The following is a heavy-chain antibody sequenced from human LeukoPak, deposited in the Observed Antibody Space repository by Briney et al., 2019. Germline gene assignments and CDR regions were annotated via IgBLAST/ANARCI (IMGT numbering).Heavy chain of an antibody. CDR3: ARGPRGGSFAYYYYMDV. CDR1: GGTFSSYA. CDR2: IIPIFGTA. D-gene: IGHD2-15*01. Sequence: ASVKVSCKASGGTFSSYAISWVRQAPGQGLEWMGGIIPIFGTANYAQKFQGRVTITADESTSTAYMELSSLRSEDTAVYYCARGPRGGSFAYYYYMDVWGKGTTVTISS. V-gene: IGHV1-69*13. J-gene: IGHJ6*03.